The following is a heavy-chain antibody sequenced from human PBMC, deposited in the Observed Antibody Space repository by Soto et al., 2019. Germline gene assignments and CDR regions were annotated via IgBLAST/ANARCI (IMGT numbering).Heavy chain of an antibody. V-gene: IGHV3-74*01. CDR3: VRGGGY. J-gene: IGHJ4*02. CDR2: INSDGSST. D-gene: IGHD3-16*01. CDR1: GFTFSSYW. Sequence: EVQLVESGGGLVQPGGSLRLSCAASGFTFSSYWMHWVRQAPGKGLVWVSRINSDGSSTSYADSVKGRFTISRDNAKNTLYLQMNRWRAGDTAVYYWVRGGGYWGQGTLVTVSS.